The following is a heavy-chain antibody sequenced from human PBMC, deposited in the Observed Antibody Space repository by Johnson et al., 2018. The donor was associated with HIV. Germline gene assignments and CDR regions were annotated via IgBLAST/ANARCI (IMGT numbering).Heavy chain of an antibody. J-gene: IGHJ3*02. CDR3: ATCFSYDNTPYYYVPFDI. Sequence: QVQLVESGGGVVQPGRSLRLSCAASGFIFSSYGMHWVRQAPGKGLEWVTGMSYDGSNRYYADSVQGRFTISRDNSKNTLYLQMNSLRAEDTAVYYCATCFSYDNTPYYYVPFDIWGQGTLVTVSS. CDR1: GFIFSSYG. V-gene: IGHV3-30*03. CDR2: MSYDGSNR. D-gene: IGHD3-22*01.